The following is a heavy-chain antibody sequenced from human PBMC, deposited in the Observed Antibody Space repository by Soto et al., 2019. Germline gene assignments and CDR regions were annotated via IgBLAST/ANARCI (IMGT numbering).Heavy chain of an antibody. CDR2: ISAYNGHK. V-gene: IGHV1-18*01. Sequence: QVQLVQSGAEVKKTGASVKVSCKASGFTFTSYGFSWVRKAPGQGLEWMGWISAYNGHKTYAQKFQDTVTLTTRTSTSTVYMELRRLISDDTALYSCARWQDSSYGPPGVAFWGQGTLVTVSS. CDR3: ARWQDSSYGPPGVAF. J-gene: IGHJ4*02. D-gene: IGHD6-6*01. CDR1: GFTFTSYG.